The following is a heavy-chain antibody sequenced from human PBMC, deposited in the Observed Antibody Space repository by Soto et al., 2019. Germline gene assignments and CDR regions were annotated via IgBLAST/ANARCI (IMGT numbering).Heavy chain of an antibody. J-gene: IGHJ4*02. CDR3: ARLVYDTRLNYMYFDF. Sequence: SETLSLTCTVSGGSISTYYWSWIRQPAGKGLEWIGRIYTSGSTNYNPSLKSRVTMSGDTSKNQFSLKLNSVTAADTAVYFCARLVYDTRLNYMYFDFWGQGALVTVSS. CDR2: IYTSGST. D-gene: IGHD2-8*01. CDR1: GGSISTYY. V-gene: IGHV4-4*07.